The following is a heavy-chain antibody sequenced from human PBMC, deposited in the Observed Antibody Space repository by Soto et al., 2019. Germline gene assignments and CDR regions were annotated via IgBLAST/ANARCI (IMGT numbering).Heavy chain of an antibody. V-gene: IGHV4-59*01. CDR1: GGSISSYY. CDR3: AREKYGDYWYYFDY. CDR2: IYYSGST. D-gene: IGHD4-17*01. J-gene: IGHJ4*02. Sequence: ETLSLTCTVSGGSISSYYWSWIRQPPGKGLEWIGYIYYSGSTNYNPSLKSRVTISVDTSKNQFSLKLSSVTAADTAVYYCAREKYGDYWYYFDYWGQGTLVTVSS.